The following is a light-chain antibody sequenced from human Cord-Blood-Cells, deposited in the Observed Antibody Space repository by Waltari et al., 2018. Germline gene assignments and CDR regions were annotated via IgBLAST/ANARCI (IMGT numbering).Light chain of an antibody. J-gene: IGLJ2*01. Sequence: QSALTQPASVSGSPGQSITISCTVSSSDVGGSHYVSWYQQHPGKAPKLMIYDVSNRPSGVSNRFSGSKSGNTASLTISGLQAEDEADYYCSSYTSSSTVVFGGGTKLTVL. CDR3: SSYTSSSTVV. CDR2: DVS. V-gene: IGLV2-14*01. CDR1: SSDVGGSHY.